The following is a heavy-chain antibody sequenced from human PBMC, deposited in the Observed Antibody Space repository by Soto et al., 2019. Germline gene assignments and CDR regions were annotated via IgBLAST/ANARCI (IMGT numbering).Heavy chain of an antibody. J-gene: IGHJ6*03. D-gene: IGHD3-10*01. V-gene: IGHV4-59*12. Sequence: SETLSLTCTVSGGSISSYYWSLIRKPPGKGLEWIGYIYYSGSTNYNPSLKRRVTISVDTSKNQFSLKLRSWTPGDKGVYYRARVERRITMVRGLYYYYMDVWGKGTTVTVSS. CDR2: IYYSGST. CDR3: ARVERRITMVRGLYYYYMDV. CDR1: GGSISSYY.